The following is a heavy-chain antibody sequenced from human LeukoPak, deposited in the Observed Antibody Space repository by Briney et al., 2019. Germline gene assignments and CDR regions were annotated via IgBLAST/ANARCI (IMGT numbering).Heavy chain of an antibody. CDR3: ASDGGSEGAFDI. CDR2: INHSGRT. J-gene: IGHJ3*02. V-gene: IGHV4-34*01. Sequence: SETLSLTCTVYGGSFSDYYWSWIRQPPGKGLEWIGEINHSGRTYYKPSLKSRVTISVDTSKNQFSLKLSSVTAADTAVYYCASDGGSEGAFDIWGQGTMVTVSS. CDR1: GGSFSDYY. D-gene: IGHD2-15*01.